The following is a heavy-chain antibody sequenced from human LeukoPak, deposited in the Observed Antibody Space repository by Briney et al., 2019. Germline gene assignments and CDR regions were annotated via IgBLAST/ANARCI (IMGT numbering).Heavy chain of an antibody. V-gene: IGHV3-21*01. CDR3: ARESAAPGLSDY. CDR2: ISSSSSYI. D-gene: IGHD6-13*01. J-gene: IGHJ4*02. Sequence: PGGSLRLSCAASGFTFSSYAMSWVRQAPGKGLEWVSSISSSSSYIYYADSVKGRFTISRDNAKNSLYLQMNSLRAEDTAVYYCARESAAPGLSDYWGQGTLVTVSS. CDR1: GFTFSSYA.